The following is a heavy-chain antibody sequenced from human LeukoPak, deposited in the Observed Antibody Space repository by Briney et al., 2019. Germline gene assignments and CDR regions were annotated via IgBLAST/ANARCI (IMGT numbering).Heavy chain of an antibody. Sequence: SETLSLTCTVSGGSISSYYWSWIRQPPGKGLEWIGYIYYSGSTNYNPSLKSRVTISVDTSKNQFSLKLSSVTAADTAVYYCARPSSSNYYGSGSYGVGAFDIWGQGTMVTVSS. CDR3: ARPSSSNYYGSGSYGVGAFDI. V-gene: IGHV4-59*01. CDR2: IYYSGST. CDR1: GGSISSYY. J-gene: IGHJ3*02. D-gene: IGHD3-10*01.